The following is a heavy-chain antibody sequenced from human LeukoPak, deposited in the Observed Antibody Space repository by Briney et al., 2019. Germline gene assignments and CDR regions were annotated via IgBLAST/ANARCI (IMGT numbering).Heavy chain of an antibody. D-gene: IGHD1-26*01. Sequence: GGSLRLSCAASGFTFSNAWMSWVRQAPGKGLEWVGRIKSKTDGGTTDYAAPVKGRFTISRDDSKNTLYLQMNSLKTEDTAVYYCTTELLVGATFDYWGQGTLVTVSS. J-gene: IGHJ4*02. CDR3: TTELLVGATFDY. CDR2: IKSKTDGGTT. CDR1: GFTFSNAW. V-gene: IGHV3-15*01.